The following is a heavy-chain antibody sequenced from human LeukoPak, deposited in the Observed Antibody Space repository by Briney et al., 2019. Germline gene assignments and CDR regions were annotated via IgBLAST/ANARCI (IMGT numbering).Heavy chain of an antibody. CDR2: ISSSSSSI. J-gene: IGHJ4*02. CDR1: GFTFSSYG. CDR3: ARASGDIVETATMGSY. Sequence: GGSLRLSCAASGFTFSSYGMNWVRQAPGKGLEWVSSISSSSSSIYYADSVKGRFTISRDNAKNSLYLQMNSLRAEDTAVYYCARASGDIVETATMGSYWGQGTLVTVSS. D-gene: IGHD5-18*01. V-gene: IGHV3-21*01.